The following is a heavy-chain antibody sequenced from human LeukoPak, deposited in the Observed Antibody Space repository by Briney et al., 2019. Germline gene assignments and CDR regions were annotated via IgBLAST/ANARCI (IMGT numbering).Heavy chain of an antibody. CDR1: GFTFSSYG. CDR3: ARGGGSFDL. Sequence: GGSLRLSCAASGFTFSSYGMHWVRQAPGKGLEWVAVISYDGSNKYYADSVKGRFTISRENAKNSLYLQMNSLRAGDTAVYYCARGGGSFDLWGRGTLVTVSS. J-gene: IGHJ2*01. CDR2: ISYDGSNK. V-gene: IGHV3-30*03. D-gene: IGHD3-16*01.